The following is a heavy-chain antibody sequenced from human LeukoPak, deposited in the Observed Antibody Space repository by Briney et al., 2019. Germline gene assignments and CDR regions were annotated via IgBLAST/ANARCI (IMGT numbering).Heavy chain of an antibody. J-gene: IGHJ4*02. Sequence: GGTLRLSCAASGFSISNDWMSWVRQAPGKGQEWVARVKSRSAGETTYYAAPVKGRFTISRDDSKNTLYLQMNSLKTEDTAVYYCTLIQGWGSGSYYRDFWGQGTLVTVSS. V-gene: IGHV3-15*01. D-gene: IGHD3-10*01. CDR2: VKSRSAGETT. CDR3: TLIQGWGSGSYYRDF. CDR1: GFSISNDW.